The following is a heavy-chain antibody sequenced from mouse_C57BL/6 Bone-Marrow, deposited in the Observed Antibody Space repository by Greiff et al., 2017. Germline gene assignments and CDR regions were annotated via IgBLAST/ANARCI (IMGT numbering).Heavy chain of an antibody. CDR1: GFTFSSYA. D-gene: IGHD2-1*01. V-gene: IGHV5-4*03. CDR2: ISDGGSYT. J-gene: IGHJ4*01. Sequence: EVKLVESGGGLVKPGGSLKLSCAASGFTFSSYAMSWVRQTPETRLEWVATISDGGSYTYYPDNVKGRFTISRDNAKNNLYLQMSHLKSADTAMYYCARHLLGAMDYWGQGTSVTVSS. CDR3: ARHLLGAMDY.